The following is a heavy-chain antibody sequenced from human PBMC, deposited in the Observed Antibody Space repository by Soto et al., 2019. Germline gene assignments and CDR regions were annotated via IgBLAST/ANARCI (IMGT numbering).Heavy chain of an antibody. V-gene: IGHV4-34*01. D-gene: IGHD3-22*01. Sequence: PSETLSLTCAVYGGSFSGYYWSWIRQPPGKGLEWIGEINHSGSTNYNPSLKSRFTISRDIAKNSLYLQLNSLRAEDTFVYYCASLTSYDSSGYYCYWGQGTLVTVSS. CDR2: INHSGST. J-gene: IGHJ4*02. CDR1: GGSFSGYY. CDR3: ASLTSYDSSGYYCY.